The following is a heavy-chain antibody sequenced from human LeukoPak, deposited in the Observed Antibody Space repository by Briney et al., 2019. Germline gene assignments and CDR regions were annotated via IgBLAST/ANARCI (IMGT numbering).Heavy chain of an antibody. D-gene: IGHD5-18*01. CDR1: GGSISSYY. Sequence: SETLSLTCTVSGGSISSYYWSWIRQPPGKGLEWIGYIYYSGSTNYNPSLKSRVTISVDTSKIQFSLKLSSVTAADTAVYYCARAGYSYGLHFDYWGQGTLVTVSS. CDR3: ARAGYSYGLHFDY. V-gene: IGHV4-59*01. J-gene: IGHJ4*02. CDR2: IYYSGST.